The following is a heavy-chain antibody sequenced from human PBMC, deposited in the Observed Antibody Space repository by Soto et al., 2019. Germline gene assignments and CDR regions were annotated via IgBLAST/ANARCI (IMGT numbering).Heavy chain of an antibody. D-gene: IGHD3-10*01. J-gene: IGHJ6*02. CDR2: INHSGST. Sequence: KLSETLSLTCAVYGGSFSGYYWSWIRQPPGKGLEWIGEINHSGSTNYNPSLKSRVTISVDTSKNQFSLKLSSVTAADTAVYYCARHYYGSGSYYGYYYYYGMDVWGQGTTVTVSS. CDR3: ARHYYGSGSYYGYYYYYGMDV. CDR1: GGSFSGYY. V-gene: IGHV4-34*01.